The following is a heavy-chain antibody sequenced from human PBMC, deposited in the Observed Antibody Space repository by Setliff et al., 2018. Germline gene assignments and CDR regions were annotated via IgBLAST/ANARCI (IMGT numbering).Heavy chain of an antibody. J-gene: IGHJ5*01. CDR1: GGSISSYF. V-gene: IGHV3-15*07. D-gene: IGHD4-4*01. CDR3: TTGPRDSRNYMTWLDS. Sequence: ETLSLTCSVSGGSISSYFWNWVRQPAGKGLEWIGRIKSSREGATSDYGAPAKGRFTISRDDSKNMIYLQMNNLKSDDTGFYYCTTGPRDSRNYMTWLDSWGQGTLVTVSS. CDR2: IKSSREGATS.